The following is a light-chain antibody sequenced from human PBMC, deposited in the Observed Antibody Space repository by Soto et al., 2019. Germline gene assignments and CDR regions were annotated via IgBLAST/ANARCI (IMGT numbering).Light chain of an antibody. Sequence: SVLTQPRSVSGSPAQSVTISCSGTVNDVGGYNSVSWFQHHPGSAPKLMVHSVTQRPSGVPDRFSGSKSGNTASLTISGLQAEDEADYYCCSYAGSYTSYVLGTGTKVTVL. CDR1: VNDVGGYNS. CDR3: CSYAGSYTSYV. V-gene: IGLV2-11*01. CDR2: SVT. J-gene: IGLJ1*01.